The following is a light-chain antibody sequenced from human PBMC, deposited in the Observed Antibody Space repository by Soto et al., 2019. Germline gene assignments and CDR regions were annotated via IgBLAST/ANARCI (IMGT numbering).Light chain of an antibody. CDR3: QKSYSTPPT. CDR2: DAS. CDR1: QSISSW. Sequence: DIQMTHSPSTLSASVGDRVTITCRASQSISSWLAWYQQKPGKAPKLLIYDASSLESGVPSRFSGSGSGTDFALTISSLQPEDFATYYCQKSYSTPPTFGQGTKGDIK. J-gene: IGKJ1*01. V-gene: IGKV1-39*01.